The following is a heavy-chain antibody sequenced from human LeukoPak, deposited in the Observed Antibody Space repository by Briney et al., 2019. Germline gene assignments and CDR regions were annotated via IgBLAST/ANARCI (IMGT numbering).Heavy chain of an antibody. CDR1: GYSISTSNY. D-gene: IGHD5-12*01. CDR2: IYYSGGI. CDR3: ARATYSGPDY. J-gene: IGHJ4*02. Sequence: SETLTLTCAVSGYSISTSNYWAWIRQPPGKGLEWIGHIYYSGGIYYNPSLKSRVTMSVDTSRNQFSLKLTSVTAADTAMYYCARATYSGPDYWGQGTLVTVSS. V-gene: IGHV4-28*05.